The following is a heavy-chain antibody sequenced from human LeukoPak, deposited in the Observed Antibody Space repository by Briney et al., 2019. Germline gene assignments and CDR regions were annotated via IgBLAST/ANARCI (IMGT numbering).Heavy chain of an antibody. V-gene: IGHV3-48*03. CDR1: GFTLSSFE. J-gene: IGHJ3*02. CDR3: ARGTAPHNAFDI. Sequence: GGSLRLSCAASGFTLSSFEMNWVRQAPGKGLEWVSYISISDSTISYADSVRGRFTISRDNARNLMYLQMNSLRAEDTAVYYCARGTAPHNAFDIWGQGTMVTVSS. CDR2: ISISDSTI.